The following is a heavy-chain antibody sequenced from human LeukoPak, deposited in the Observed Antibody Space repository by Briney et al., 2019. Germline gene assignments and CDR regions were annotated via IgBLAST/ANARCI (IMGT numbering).Heavy chain of an antibody. V-gene: IGHV3-21*01. D-gene: IGHD6-13*01. Sequence: GGSLRLSCAASGFTFSSYSMNWVRQAPGKGLEWVSSISSSSSYIYYADSMKGRFTISRDNAKNSLYLQMNSLRAEDTAVYYCARRGLYIAAAGYYYGMDVWGQGTTVTVSS. CDR3: ARRGLYIAAAGYYYGMDV. CDR1: GFTFSSYS. J-gene: IGHJ6*02. CDR2: ISSSSSYI.